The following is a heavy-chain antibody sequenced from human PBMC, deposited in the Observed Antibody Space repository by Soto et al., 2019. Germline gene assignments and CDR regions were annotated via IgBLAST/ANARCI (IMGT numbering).Heavy chain of an antibody. CDR1: GFTFNTYV. J-gene: IGHJ3*01. D-gene: IGHD1-7*01. CDR2: ISYSADKT. Sequence: EVQLLESGGGLVQPGGSLRLSCAASGFTFNTYVMNWVRQAPGKGLEWVSTISYSADKTHYADSVKGRFTISRDNSRDTLLLQMNSLRADDAAVYYCARRARTATTNWGAFDGWGQGTMVTVSS. CDR3: ARRARTATTNWGAFDG. V-gene: IGHV3-23*01.